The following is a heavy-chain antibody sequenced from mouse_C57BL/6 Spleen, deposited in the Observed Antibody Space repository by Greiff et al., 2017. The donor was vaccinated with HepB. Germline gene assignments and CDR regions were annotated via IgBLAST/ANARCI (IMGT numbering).Heavy chain of an antibody. D-gene: IGHD2-3*01. CDR3: TRGDGDWYFDV. V-gene: IGHV5-9-1*02. CDR2: ISSGGDYI. Sequence: EVKVVESGEGLVKPGGSLKLSCAASGFTFSSYAMSWVRQTPEKRLEWVAYISSGGDYIYYADTVKGRFTISRDNARNTLYLQMSSLKSEDTAMYYCTRGDGDWYFDVWGTGTTVTVSS. J-gene: IGHJ1*03. CDR1: GFTFSSYA.